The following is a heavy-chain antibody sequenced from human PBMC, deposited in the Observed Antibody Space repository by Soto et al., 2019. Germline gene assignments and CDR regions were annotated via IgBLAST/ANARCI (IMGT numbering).Heavy chain of an antibody. D-gene: IGHD4-17*01. J-gene: IGHJ4*02. Sequence: SETLSLTCAVSGGSISSSNWWSCFRQPPGKGLEWIGEIYHSGSTNYNPSLKSRVTISVDKSKNQFSLKLSSVTAADTAVYYCATTKVTAHFDYWGQGTLVTVSS. V-gene: IGHV4-4*02. CDR1: GGSISSSNW. CDR3: ATTKVTAHFDY. CDR2: IYHSGST.